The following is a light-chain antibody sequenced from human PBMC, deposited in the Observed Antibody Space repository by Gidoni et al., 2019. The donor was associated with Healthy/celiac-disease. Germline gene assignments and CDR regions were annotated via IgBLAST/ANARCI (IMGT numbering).Light chain of an antibody. CDR2: DAS. J-gene: IGKJ2*01. CDR1: QSVSSN. Sequence: DILMTQSPATLSVSPGERATITCRASQSVSSNLAWYQQKPGQAPRLLIYDASNLETGIPARFSGSGSGTEFTLTISSLQSEDFAVYYCQQYNNWPRIYTFXXXTKLDIK. V-gene: IGKV3-15*01. CDR3: QQYNNWPRIYT.